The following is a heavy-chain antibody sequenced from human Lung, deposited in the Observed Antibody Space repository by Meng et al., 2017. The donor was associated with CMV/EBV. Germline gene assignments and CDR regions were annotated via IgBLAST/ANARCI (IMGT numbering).Heavy chain of an antibody. Sequence: GGSLRLXXAASGFTFSTYNMNWVRQAPGKGLEWVSSISGSGSDIYYADSIKGRFTISRDNTRNSLHLQMTGLRAEDTAVYYCARDGRPLHFLEFSAGWFDPWGRGTLVTVSS. V-gene: IGHV3-21*01. CDR3: ARDGRPLHFLEFSAGWFDP. CDR2: ISGSGSDI. CDR1: GFTFSTYN. D-gene: IGHD3-3*01. J-gene: IGHJ5*02.